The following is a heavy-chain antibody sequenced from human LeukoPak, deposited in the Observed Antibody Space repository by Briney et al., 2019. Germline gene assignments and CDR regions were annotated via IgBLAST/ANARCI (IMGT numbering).Heavy chain of an antibody. CDR2: ISGSGGST. V-gene: IGHV3-23*01. CDR1: GFTFSSYA. CDR3: AKVFRKDGDFHLFDY. Sequence: GGSLRLSCAASGFTFSSYAMSWVRQAPGKGLEWVSAISGSGGSTYYADSVKGRFTISRDNSKNTLYLQMNSLRAEDTAVYYCAKVFRKDGDFHLFDYWGQGTLVTVSS. J-gene: IGHJ4*02. D-gene: IGHD4-17*01.